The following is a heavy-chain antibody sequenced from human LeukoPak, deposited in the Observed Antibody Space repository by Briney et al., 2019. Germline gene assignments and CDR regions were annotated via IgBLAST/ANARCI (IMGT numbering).Heavy chain of an antibody. CDR3: AREAWFGRWFDP. Sequence: PSQTLSLTRAVSGGSISICYWSWIRHPAGKGLEWIGRIYTSGSTNYNPSLKSRVTMSVDTSKNQFSLKLSSVTAADTAVYYCAREAWFGRWFDPWGQGTLVTVSS. CDR2: IYTSGST. J-gene: IGHJ5*02. CDR1: GGSISICY. V-gene: IGHV4-4*07. D-gene: IGHD3-10*01.